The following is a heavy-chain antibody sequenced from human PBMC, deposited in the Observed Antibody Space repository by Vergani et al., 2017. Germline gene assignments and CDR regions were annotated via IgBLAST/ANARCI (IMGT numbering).Heavy chain of an antibody. D-gene: IGHD6-19*01. CDR3: ARHSTVEWLVKLGWIDP. J-gene: IGHJ5*02. V-gene: IGHV4-39*01. CDR1: VASIRSCNYY. CDR2: IYYSGST. Sequence: QLQLQESGPGLVKPSATLSLTCSVSVASIRSCNYYWGWIRQPPGKGLEWIASIYYSGSTYYNPSLKSRVTISVDTSKNQFSLKMSSVTAADTAVYFCARHSTVEWLVKLGWIDPWGQGILVTVSS.